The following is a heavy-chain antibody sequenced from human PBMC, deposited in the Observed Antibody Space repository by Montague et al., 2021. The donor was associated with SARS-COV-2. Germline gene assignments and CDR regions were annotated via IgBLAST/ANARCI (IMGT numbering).Heavy chain of an antibody. D-gene: IGHD3-9*01. CDR2: IYSNGDK. V-gene: IGHV2-5*01. CDR1: GFSLSTPNVG. Sequence: PALVKPTQTLTLTCTFSGFSLSTPNVGVAWIRQPPGKALEWLAVIYSNGDKRYSPSLQRRLTITKDTSRNQVVVSLTNVDPLDTATYYCAHLIRYYDIITGIPFDDWGQGTQVTVSS. J-gene: IGHJ4*02. CDR3: AHLIRYYDIITGIPFDD.